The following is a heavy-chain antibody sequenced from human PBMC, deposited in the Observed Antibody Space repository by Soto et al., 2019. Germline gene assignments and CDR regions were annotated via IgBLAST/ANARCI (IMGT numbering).Heavy chain of an antibody. D-gene: IGHD3-16*01. CDR2: MYHSGNI. Sequence: QVQLQESGPGLVKSSGTLTLTCSVSAGSISDNFWWSWVRQAPGKGLEWIGEMYHSGNIAYNPSLKSRITISLDTYKSQFSLILTSVTAAEADVYYCARGMGDADYWGQGTLVTISS. V-gene: IGHV4-4*02. J-gene: IGHJ4*02. CDR1: AGSISDNFW. CDR3: ARGMGDADY.